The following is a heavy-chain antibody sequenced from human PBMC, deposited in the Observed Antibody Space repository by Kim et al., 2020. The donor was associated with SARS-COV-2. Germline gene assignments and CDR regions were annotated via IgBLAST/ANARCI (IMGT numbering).Heavy chain of an antibody. CDR1: GFTFSSYA. CDR2: ISYDGSNK. CDR3: ARDRRETWIQLWSNQRWFYGMDV. Sequence: GGSLRLSCAASGFTFSSYAMHWVRQAPGKGLEWVAVISYDGSNKYYADSVKGRFTISRDNSKNTLYLQMNSLRAEDTAVYYCARDRRETWIQLWSNQRWFYGMDVWGQGTTVTVSS. V-gene: IGHV3-30-3*01. D-gene: IGHD5-18*01. J-gene: IGHJ6*02.